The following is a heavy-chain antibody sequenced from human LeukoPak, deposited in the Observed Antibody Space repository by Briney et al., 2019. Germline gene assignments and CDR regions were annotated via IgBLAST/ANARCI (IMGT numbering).Heavy chain of an antibody. CDR1: GFTFSSYG. V-gene: IGHV3-23*01. Sequence: GGTLRLSCAASGFTFSSYGMSWVRQAPGKGLEWVSAISGSGGSTYYADSVKGRFTISRDNSKNTLYLQMNSLRAEDTAVYYCAKATGYCSGGSCYSDYFDYWGQGTLVTVSS. CDR3: AKATGYCSGGSCYSDYFDY. J-gene: IGHJ4*02. D-gene: IGHD2-15*01. CDR2: ISGSGGST.